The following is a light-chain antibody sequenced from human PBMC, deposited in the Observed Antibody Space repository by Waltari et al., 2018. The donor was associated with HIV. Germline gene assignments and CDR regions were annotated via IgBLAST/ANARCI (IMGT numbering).Light chain of an antibody. CDR2: SNN. J-gene: IGLJ1*01. CDR1: DSDIGAYS. V-gene: IGLV1-44*01. Sequence: VTMSCSGSDSDIGAYSVNWYQKFPGTAPKLLIYSNNQRPSGVPDRFAGSRSGTSASLAISGLQSGDEADYFCAAWDESRATYVFGTGTRVTVL. CDR3: AAWDESRATYV.